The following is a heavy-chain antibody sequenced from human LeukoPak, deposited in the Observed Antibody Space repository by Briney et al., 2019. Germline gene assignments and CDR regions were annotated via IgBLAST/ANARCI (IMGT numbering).Heavy chain of an antibody. V-gene: IGHV3-21*01. J-gene: IGHJ5*02. CDR1: GFTFSSYS. CDR3: ARDAITMVRGVISP. Sequence: GGSLRLSCAASGFTFSSYSMNXVRQAPGKGXXXXXXISSSSXYIYYADSXKXXFTXSRDNAKNSLYLQMNSLRAEDTAVYYCARDAITMVRGVISPWGQGTLVTVSS. CDR2: ISSSSXYI. D-gene: IGHD3-10*01.